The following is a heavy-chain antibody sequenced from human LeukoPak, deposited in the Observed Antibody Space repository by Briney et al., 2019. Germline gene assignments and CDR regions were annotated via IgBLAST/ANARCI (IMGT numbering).Heavy chain of an antibody. CDR3: ARVSRGNSVGGDY. CDR1: GDSISSGDYF. D-gene: IGHD4-23*01. Sequence: TPSQTLSLTCTVSGDSISSGDYFWSWIRQPPGKGLEWIGYIYYSGSTNYNPSLKSRVTISLDTSKNQFSLKLSSVTAADTAMYYCARVSRGNSVGGDYWGQGTLVTVSS. CDR2: IYYSGST. J-gene: IGHJ4*02. V-gene: IGHV4-61*08.